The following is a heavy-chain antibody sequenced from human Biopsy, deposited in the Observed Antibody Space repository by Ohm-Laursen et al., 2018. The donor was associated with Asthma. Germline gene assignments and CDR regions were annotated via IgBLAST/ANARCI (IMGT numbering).Heavy chain of an antibody. Sequence: LTCAASGFTFSSYAMHWVRQAPGKGLQWVAGISYDGMNKYYGDSVRGRFTISRDNSENTLYLQMNSLRGEDTAVYYCARDRHGLDSAMGPGDYWGQGTLVSVSS. CDR3: ARDRHGLDSAMGPGDY. J-gene: IGHJ4*02. CDR2: ISYDGMNK. D-gene: IGHD5-18*01. CDR1: GFTFSSYA. V-gene: IGHV3-30*04.